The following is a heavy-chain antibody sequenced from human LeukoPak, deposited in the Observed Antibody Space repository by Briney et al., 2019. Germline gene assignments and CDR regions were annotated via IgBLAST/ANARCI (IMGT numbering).Heavy chain of an antibody. CDR2: ITWNSGDI. D-gene: IGHD4/OR15-4a*01. CDR1: GFTFDDYA. V-gene: IGHV3-9*01. J-gene: IGHJ4*02. Sequence: GGSLRLSCVASGFTFDDYAMHWVRQAPGKGLEWVSGITWNSGDIAYADSVKGRFSISRDNSKNTLYLQMNSLRAEDTAVYYCARRAGAYSHPYDYWGQGTLVTVSS. CDR3: ARRAGAYSHPYDY.